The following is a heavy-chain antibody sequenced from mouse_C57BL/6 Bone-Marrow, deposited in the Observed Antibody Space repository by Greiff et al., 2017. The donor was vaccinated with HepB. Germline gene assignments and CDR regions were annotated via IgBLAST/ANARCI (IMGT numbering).Heavy chain of an antibody. CDR1: GFTFSDYG. D-gene: IGHD1-1*01. V-gene: IGHV5-15*01. J-gene: IGHJ4*01. CDR2: ISNLAYSI. CDR3: ARHGYYYGSSYAMDY. Sequence: EVMLMESGGGLVQPGGSLKLSCAASGFTFSDYGMAWVRQAPRKGPEWVAFISNLAYSIYYADTVTGRFTISRENAENTLYLEMSSLRSEDTAMYYCARHGYYYGSSYAMDYWGQGTSVTVSS.